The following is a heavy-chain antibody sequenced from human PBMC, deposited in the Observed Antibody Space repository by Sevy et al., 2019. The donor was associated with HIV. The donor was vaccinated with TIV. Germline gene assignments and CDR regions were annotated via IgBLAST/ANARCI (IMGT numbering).Heavy chain of an antibody. CDR2: ISSHGGST. CDR1: GFTFSSYA. J-gene: IGHJ1*01. V-gene: IGHV3-64D*06. D-gene: IGHD6-19*01. Sequence: GGSLRLSCSASGFTFSSYAMHWVRQAPGKGLEYVSAISSHGGSTYYADSVKGRFTISRDNSKNTLYLQMSSLRAEDTAVYYCVKGSSGWYPGYFQHWGQGTLVTVSS. CDR3: VKGSSGWYPGYFQH.